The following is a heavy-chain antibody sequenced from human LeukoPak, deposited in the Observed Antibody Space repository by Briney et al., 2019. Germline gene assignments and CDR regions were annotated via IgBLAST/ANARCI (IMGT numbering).Heavy chain of an antibody. J-gene: IGHJ6*03. D-gene: IGHD3-10*01. CDR3: ARGEYYGSGNYYYYYMDV. CDR2: IYTSGST. CDR1: GGSISSYY. Sequence: SETLSLTFTVSGGSISSYYWSWIRQPAGKGLEWIGRIYTSGSTNYNPSLKSRVTISVDTSKNQFSLKLSSVTAADTAVYYCARGEYYGSGNYYYYYMDVWGKGTTVTISS. V-gene: IGHV4-4*07.